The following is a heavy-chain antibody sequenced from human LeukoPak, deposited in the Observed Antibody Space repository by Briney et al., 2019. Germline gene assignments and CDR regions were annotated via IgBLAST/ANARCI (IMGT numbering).Heavy chain of an antibody. CDR1: GYTFTRYA. Sequence: VASVKVSCKASGYTFTRYAISWVRQAPGQGLEWMGWISAYNGNTNYAQKLQGRVTMTTDTSTSTAYMDLRSLRSDDTAVYYCARVSILTGYFPNDYWGQGTLVTVSS. CDR2: ISAYNGNT. J-gene: IGHJ4*02. CDR3: ARVSILTGYFPNDY. D-gene: IGHD3-9*01. V-gene: IGHV1-18*01.